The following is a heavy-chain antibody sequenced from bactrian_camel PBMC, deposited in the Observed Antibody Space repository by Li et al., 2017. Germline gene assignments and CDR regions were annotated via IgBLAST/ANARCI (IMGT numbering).Heavy chain of an antibody. CDR2: IYGGGST. CDR3: AAAEFCARWYDNTYPH. Sequence: SLRLSCAATMFTFSSYYMSWVRQAPGKGLEWVSSIYGGGSTYYADSVKGRFTISRDNANNTLYLEINSLKPEDTAMYFCAAAEFCARWYDNTYPHWGQGTQVTVS. V-gene: IGHV3S10*01. CDR1: MFTFSSYY. D-gene: IGHD6*01. J-gene: IGHJ4*01.